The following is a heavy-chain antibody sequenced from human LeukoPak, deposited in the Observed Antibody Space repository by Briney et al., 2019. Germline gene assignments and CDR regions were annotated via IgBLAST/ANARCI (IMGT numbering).Heavy chain of an antibody. CDR3: AKSDHEIWRGLTPP. V-gene: IGHV3-30*02. Sequence: PGGSLRLSCVTSGFIFSSYGIHWVRQAPGKGLEWVAWHFASNKYYAESVRGRFTMSRDNSKSTLYLQMDSLRAEDTAVYYCAKSDHEIWRGLTPPWGQGTLVTVSS. CDR1: GFIFSSYG. D-gene: IGHD3-3*01. CDR2: WHFASNK. J-gene: IGHJ5*02.